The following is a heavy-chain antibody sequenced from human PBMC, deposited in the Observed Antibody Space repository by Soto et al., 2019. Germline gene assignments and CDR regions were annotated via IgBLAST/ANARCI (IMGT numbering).Heavy chain of an antibody. V-gene: IGHV4-59*08. Sequence: QVQLQESGPGLVKPSETLSLTCTVSGGSISSYYWSWIRQPPGKGLEWIGYIYYSGSTNYNPSLNSRLXXSXAXATNPFSLKLSSVTAADTAVYYCARHLWFGELLYDYWGQGTLVTVSS. D-gene: IGHD3-10*01. CDR2: IYYSGST. CDR3: ARHLWFGELLYDY. CDR1: GGSISSYY. J-gene: IGHJ4*02.